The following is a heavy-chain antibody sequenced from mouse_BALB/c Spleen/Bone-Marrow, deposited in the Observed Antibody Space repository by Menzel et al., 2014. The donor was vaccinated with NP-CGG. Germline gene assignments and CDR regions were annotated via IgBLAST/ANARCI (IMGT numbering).Heavy chain of an antibody. J-gene: IGHJ4*01. V-gene: IGHV2-6*02. CDR3: ARNWGYYAMDY. CDR1: GSSLTSYG. Sequence: VKVVESGPGLVAPSQSLSITCTVSGSSLTSYGVHWVRQPPGKGLEWLVVIWSDGSTTYNSALKSRRSISKGNSKSQVFLKMNSLQTDDTAMYYCARNWGYYAMDYWGQGTSVTVSS. CDR2: IWSDGST.